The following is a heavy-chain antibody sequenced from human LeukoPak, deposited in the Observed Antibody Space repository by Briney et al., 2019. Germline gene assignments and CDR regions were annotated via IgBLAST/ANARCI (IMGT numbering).Heavy chain of an antibody. Sequence: PGGSLRLSCAAYGYTFSSNWMSWVRQAPGKGLEWVANIKQDGNEEYYLDSVKGRFTISRDNAKNSLYLQMNSLRAEDTAVYYCARIPRGDGYTSGAFDIWGQGTMVTVSS. D-gene: IGHD5-24*01. J-gene: IGHJ3*02. CDR3: ARIPRGDGYTSGAFDI. V-gene: IGHV3-7*01. CDR2: IKQDGNEE. CDR1: GYTFSSNW.